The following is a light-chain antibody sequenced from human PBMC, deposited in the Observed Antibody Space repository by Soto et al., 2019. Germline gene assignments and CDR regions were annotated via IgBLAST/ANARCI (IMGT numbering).Light chain of an antibody. V-gene: IGLV2-14*02. Sequence: QSALTQPASVSGSPGQSITISCTGTSGDVGTYDLVSWYQHHPGAAPKLMIYEVDNRPSNVSARFSGSKRGNTASLTISGLQSEDDADYYCLAYGRGGALLFGGGTKLTVL. CDR1: SGDVGTYDL. J-gene: IGLJ3*02. CDR2: EVD. CDR3: LAYGRGGALL.